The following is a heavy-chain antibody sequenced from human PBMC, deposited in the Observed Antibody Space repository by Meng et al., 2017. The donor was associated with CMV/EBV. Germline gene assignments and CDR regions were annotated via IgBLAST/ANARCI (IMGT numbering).Heavy chain of an antibody. J-gene: IGHJ6*02. CDR2: INPNSGGT. CDR3: ARVLLRFLEWLSDYGTDV. V-gene: IGHV1-2*02. Sequence: ASVKVSCKASGYTFTGYYMHWVRQAPGQGLEWMGWINPNSGGTNYAQKFQGRVTMTRDTSISTAYMEPSRLRSDDTAVYYCARVLLRFLEWLSDYGTDVWGQGTTVTVSS. CDR1: GYTFTGYY. D-gene: IGHD3-3*01.